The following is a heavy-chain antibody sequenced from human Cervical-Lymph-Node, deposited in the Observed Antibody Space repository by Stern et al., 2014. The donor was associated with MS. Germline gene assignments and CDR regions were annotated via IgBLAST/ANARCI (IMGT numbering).Heavy chain of an antibody. Sequence: QVQLVQSGAEVKKPGASVKVSCKASGYTFSSYAMHWVRQAPGQGLEWMGWSSAGNGNPEYTQKFQGRVIITRDTSASTAYMELSSLRSEDTAVYYCAGQVRYSSGWSPDYWGQGTLVTVSS. V-gene: IGHV1-3*01. J-gene: IGHJ4*02. CDR1: GYTFSSYA. CDR3: AGQVRYSSGWSPDY. D-gene: IGHD6-19*01. CDR2: SSAGNGNP.